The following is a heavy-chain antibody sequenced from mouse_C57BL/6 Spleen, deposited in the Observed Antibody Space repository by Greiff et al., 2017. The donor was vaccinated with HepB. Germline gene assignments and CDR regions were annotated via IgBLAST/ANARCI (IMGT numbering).Heavy chain of an antibody. V-gene: IGHV1-9*01. J-gene: IGHJ2*01. Sequence: QVQLQQSGAELMKPGASVKLSCKATGYTFTGYWIEWVKQRPGHGLEWIGEILPGSGSTNYNEKFKGKATFTADTSSNTAYMQLSSLTTEDSAIYYCARARHYYGSSYEGVFDYWGQGTTLTVSS. D-gene: IGHD1-1*01. CDR3: ARARHYYGSSYEGVFDY. CDR2: ILPGSGST. CDR1: GYTFTGYW.